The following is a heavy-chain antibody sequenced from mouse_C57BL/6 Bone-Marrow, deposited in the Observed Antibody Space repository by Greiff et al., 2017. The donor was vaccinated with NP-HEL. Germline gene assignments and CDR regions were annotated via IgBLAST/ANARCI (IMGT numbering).Heavy chain of an antibody. CDR3: ARDAGEPYWYFDV. Sequence: EVQRVESGGGLVKPGGSLKLSCAASGFTFSSYAMSWVRQTPEKRLEWVATISDGGSYTYYPDNVKGRFTISRDNAKNNLYLQMSHLKSEDTAMYYCARDAGEPYWYFDVWGTGTTVTVSS. D-gene: IGHD4-1*01. V-gene: IGHV5-4*01. J-gene: IGHJ1*03. CDR1: GFTFSSYA. CDR2: ISDGGSYT.